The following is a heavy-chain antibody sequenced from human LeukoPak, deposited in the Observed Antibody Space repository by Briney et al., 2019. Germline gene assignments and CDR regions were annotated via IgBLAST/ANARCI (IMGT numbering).Heavy chain of an antibody. V-gene: IGHV3-9*01. J-gene: IGHJ4*02. D-gene: IGHD6-13*01. Sequence: GRSLRLSCAASGFTFGDYAMHWVRQAPGKGLEWVSGISWNSGSIGYADSVKGRFTISRDSAKNSLYLQMNSLRAEDTALYYCAKVGDSSSWHIDYWGQGTLVTVSS. CDR2: ISWNSGSI. CDR1: GFTFGDYA. CDR3: AKVGDSSSWHIDY.